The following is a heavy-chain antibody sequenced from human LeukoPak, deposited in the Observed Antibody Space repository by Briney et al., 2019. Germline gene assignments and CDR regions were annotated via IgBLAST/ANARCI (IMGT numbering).Heavy chain of an antibody. CDR2: INTDGSTT. D-gene: IGHD3-10*01. V-gene: IGHV3-74*01. CDR3: FREGGD. J-gene: IGHJ4*02. Sequence: GGSLRLSCAASGFTFSNYWMHWVRQAPGKGLVWVSHINTDGSTTGYADSVKGRFTISRDNAQNTLYLQMNSLRVEDTAIYYCFREGGDWGQGTLVTVSS. CDR1: GFTFSNYW.